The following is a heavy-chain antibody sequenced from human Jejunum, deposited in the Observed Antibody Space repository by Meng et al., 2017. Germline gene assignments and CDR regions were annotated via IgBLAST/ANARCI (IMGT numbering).Heavy chain of an antibody. V-gene: IGHV1-18*01. CDR2: IGVYNGNT. Sequence: QVQRVQSGAEVKNPGVSVRVSCKASGYSFTNYVVSWVRRAPGQGLEWLGWIGVYNGNTNYEQKFQGRVTMTTDTSTSTAYMELSSLRSEDTAVYYCARGGVSYQLLTRLVYWGQGTLVTVSS. CDR3: ARGGVSYQLLTRLVY. J-gene: IGHJ4*02. CDR1: GYSFTNYV. D-gene: IGHD2-2*01.